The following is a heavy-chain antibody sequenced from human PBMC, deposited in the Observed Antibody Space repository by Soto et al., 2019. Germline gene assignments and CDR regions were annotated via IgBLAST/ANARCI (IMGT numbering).Heavy chain of an antibody. V-gene: IGHV4-4*07. CDR1: GGSISGPS. Sequence: KPXETLSHTCTVSGGSISGPSWIWIRQPAGRGLEWIGHIYPSGSTSYNPSLRSRVTMSLDTSNNQIFLNLTSVTAADTAVFYCVRGRSYSVYDIWGPGTLVTVS. CDR2: IYPSGST. D-gene: IGHD5-12*01. J-gene: IGHJ4*02. CDR3: VRGRSYSVYDI.